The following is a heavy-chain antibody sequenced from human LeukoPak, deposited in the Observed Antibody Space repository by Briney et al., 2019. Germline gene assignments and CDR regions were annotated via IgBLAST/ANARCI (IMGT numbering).Heavy chain of an antibody. Sequence: PGGSLRLSCAASGFTFSGSAMHWVRQAPGKGLEWVGRIKSKTDGGTTDYAAPVKGRFTISRDDSKNTLYLQMNSLKTEDTAVYYCTTAPTYDTDNWGQGTLVTVSS. J-gene: IGHJ4*02. V-gene: IGHV3-15*01. CDR3: TTAPTYDTDN. D-gene: IGHD3-22*01. CDR2: IKSKTDGGTT. CDR1: GFTFSGSA.